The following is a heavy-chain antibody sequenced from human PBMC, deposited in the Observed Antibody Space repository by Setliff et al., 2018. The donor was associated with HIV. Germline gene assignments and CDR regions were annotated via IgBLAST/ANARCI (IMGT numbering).Heavy chain of an antibody. CDR3: ARYKWNNWIFGWFDP. CDR1: GFTFSDHY. Sequence: GGSLRLSCAASGFTFSDHYMSWIRQAPGKGLEWVSYISGGSTSHMNYADSVKGRFTISRDNAKNSLYLQMNSLRAEDTAVYYCARYKWNNWIFGWFDPWCQGTQVTVSS. V-gene: IGHV3-11*06. CDR2: ISGGSTSHM. D-gene: IGHD1-20*01. J-gene: IGHJ5*02.